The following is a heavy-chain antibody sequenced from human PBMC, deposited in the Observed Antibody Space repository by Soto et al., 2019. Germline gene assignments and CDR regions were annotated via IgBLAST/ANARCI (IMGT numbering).Heavy chain of an antibody. V-gene: IGHV3-21*01. D-gene: IGHD3-22*01. Sequence: PGGGLRLSCAASGFAFSICSMNFVRQAPVKGLEWVSSISSSSSYIYYADSVKGRFTISRDNAKNSLYLQMNSLRAEDTAVYYCARDRITMIVVVPFAYWGQGTLVPVSS. CDR1: GFAFSICS. J-gene: IGHJ4*02. CDR3: ARDRITMIVVVPFAY. CDR2: ISSSSSYI.